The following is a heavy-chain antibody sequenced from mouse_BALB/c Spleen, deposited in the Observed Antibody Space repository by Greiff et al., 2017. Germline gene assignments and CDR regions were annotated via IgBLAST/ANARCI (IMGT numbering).Heavy chain of an antibody. J-gene: IGHJ4*01. CDR2: INPNNGGT. CDR1: GYTFTDYN. D-gene: IGHD2-14*01. CDR3: ARRYRYDVHYAMDY. V-gene: IGHV1-18*01. Sequence: VQLQQSGPELVKPGASVKIPCKASGYTFTDYNMHWVKQSHGKSLEWIGDINPNNGGTIYNQKFKGKATLTVDNSSSTAYMELRSLTSEDTAVYYCARRYRYDVHYAMDYWGQGTSVTVSS.